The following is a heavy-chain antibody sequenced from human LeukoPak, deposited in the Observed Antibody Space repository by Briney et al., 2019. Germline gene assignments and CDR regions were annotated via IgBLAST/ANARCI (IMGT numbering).Heavy chain of an antibody. V-gene: IGHV4-34*01. D-gene: IGHD3-3*01. CDR3: ARGVVSIFGVVPFDY. Sequence: SETLSLTCGVYNWSFIGYSWSWIRQPPGRGLEWIAEINPSGGTDYNPSLKSRVTISGDASKNQFSLKLTSLNAADTAVYYCARGVVSIFGVVPFDYWGRGTLVTVSS. J-gene: IGHJ4*02. CDR1: NWSFIGYS. CDR2: INPSGGT.